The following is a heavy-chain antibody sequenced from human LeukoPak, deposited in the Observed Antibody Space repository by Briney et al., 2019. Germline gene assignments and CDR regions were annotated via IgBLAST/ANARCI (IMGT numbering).Heavy chain of an antibody. V-gene: IGHV1-2*02. CDR2: INPNSGGT. Sequence: ASVKVSCKASGYTFTGYYMHWVRQAPGQGLEWMGWINPNSGGTNYAQKFQGRVTMTRDTSISTAYMELSRLRSDDTAVYYCATLQAHRVGAFFDYWGQGTLVTVSS. CDR3: ATLQAHRVGAFFDY. J-gene: IGHJ4*02. D-gene: IGHD1-26*01. CDR1: GYTFTGYY.